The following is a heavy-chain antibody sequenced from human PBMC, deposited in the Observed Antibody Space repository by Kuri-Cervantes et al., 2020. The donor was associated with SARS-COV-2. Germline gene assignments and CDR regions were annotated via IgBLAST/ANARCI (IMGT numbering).Heavy chain of an antibody. J-gene: IGHJ3*02. CDR2: ISAYNGNT. V-gene: IGHV1-18*04. D-gene: IGHD6-6*01. CDR3: ARDLGSSSSPDDAFDI. CDR1: GYTFTSYG. Sequence: ASVKVSCKASGYTFTSYGISWVRQAPGQGLEWMGWISAYNGNTNYAQKLQGRVTITADKSTSTAYMELSSLRSEDTAVYYCARDLGSSSSPDDAFDIWGQGTMVTVSS.